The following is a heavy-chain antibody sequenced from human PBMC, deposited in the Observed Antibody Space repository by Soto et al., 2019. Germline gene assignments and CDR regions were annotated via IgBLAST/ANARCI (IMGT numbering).Heavy chain of an antibody. CDR3: ARAGLRGGVDY. CDR1: GGSFSGYY. CDR2: INHSGST. Sequence: QVQLQQWGAGLLKPSETLSLTCAVYGGSFSGYYWSWIRQPPGKGLEWIGEINHSGSTNYNPSLKIRVTISVDTSKNQFSLKLSSVTAADTAVYYCARAGLRGGVDYWGQGTLVTVSS. V-gene: IGHV4-34*01. J-gene: IGHJ4*02. D-gene: IGHD2-15*01.